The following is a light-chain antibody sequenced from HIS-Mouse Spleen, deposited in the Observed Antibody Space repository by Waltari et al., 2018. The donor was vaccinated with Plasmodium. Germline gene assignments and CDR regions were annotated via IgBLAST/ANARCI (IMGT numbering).Light chain of an antibody. V-gene: IGLV5-37*01. CDR3: MIWPSNASGV. J-gene: IGLJ3*02. CDR1: SDIHVCSYN. Sequence: QPVLTQPPSSSASPGESARLTCPLPSDIHVCSYNIYLYQQKPGSPPRYLLYYDSDSDKGQGSGVPSRFSGSKDASANTGILLISGLQSEDEADYYCMIWPSNASGVFGGGTKLTVL. CDR2: YDSDSDK.